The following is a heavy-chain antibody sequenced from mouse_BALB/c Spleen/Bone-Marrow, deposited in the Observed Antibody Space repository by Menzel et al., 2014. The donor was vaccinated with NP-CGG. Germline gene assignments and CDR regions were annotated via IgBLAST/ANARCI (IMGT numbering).Heavy chain of an antibody. Sequence: EVMLVEYGGGLVQPGGSLRLSCTTSGITFTDYYMSWVRQPPGKALEWLAFIRNKAYGYTTEYSASVRGRFTISRDNSQSILYLQMNTLRAEDSATYYCARFPMDYWGQGTPVTVSS. V-gene: IGHV7-3*02. CDR3: ARFPMDY. CDR2: IRNKAYGYTT. CDR1: GITFTDYY. J-gene: IGHJ4*01.